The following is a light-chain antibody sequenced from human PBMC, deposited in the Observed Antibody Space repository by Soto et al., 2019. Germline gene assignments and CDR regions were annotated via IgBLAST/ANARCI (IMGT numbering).Light chain of an antibody. CDR3: QHYNSYSEA. V-gene: IGKV1-5*03. Sequence: DIQMTQSPSTLSGSVGDRVTITCRAIQTLSSWLAWYQQKPGKAPKLLIYKASTLKSGVPSRFSGSGSGTEFTLTISSLQPDDFATYYCQHYNSYSEAFGRGTKVELK. J-gene: IGKJ1*01. CDR1: QTLSSW. CDR2: KAS.